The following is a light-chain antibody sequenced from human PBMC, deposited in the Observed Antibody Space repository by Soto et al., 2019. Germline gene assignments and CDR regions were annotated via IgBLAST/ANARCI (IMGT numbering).Light chain of an antibody. CDR3: CSFAAMSGYV. CDR2: DVN. J-gene: IGLJ1*01. V-gene: IGLV2-11*01. CDR1: SSDVGAYDR. Sequence: QSVLTQPRSVSGSPGQSVTISCTGTSSDVGAYDRVSWYQQHPGKAPKLMIHDVNQRPSGVPDRLSGSKSGNTASLTISGIQAEDEADYYCCSFAAMSGYVFGTGTKLTVL.